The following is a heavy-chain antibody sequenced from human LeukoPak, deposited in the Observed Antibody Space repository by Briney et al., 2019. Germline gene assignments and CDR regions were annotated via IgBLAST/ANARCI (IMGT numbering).Heavy chain of an antibody. J-gene: IGHJ4*02. CDR1: GYTFTSYY. D-gene: IGHD2-2*02. Sequence: ASVKVSCKASGYTFTSYYMHWVRQAPGQGLEWMGIINPSGGSTSYAQQFQGRVTITRDTSTSTVYMELSSLRSEDTAVYYCARDTPGGPAAISYYFDYWGQGTLVTVSS. V-gene: IGHV1-46*01. CDR3: ARDTPGGPAAISYYFDY. CDR2: INPSGGST.